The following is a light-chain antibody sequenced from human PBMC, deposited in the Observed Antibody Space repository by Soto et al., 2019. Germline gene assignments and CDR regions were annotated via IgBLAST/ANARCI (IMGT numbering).Light chain of an antibody. CDR1: QNVDKNY. J-gene: IGKJ1*01. Sequence: EIVLTQSPYSLSLSPGERATLSCRASQNVDKNYLAWYQQRPGLAPRLLIYDASIRATGIPDRFSGSGSGTDFTLSISRLEPEDFAVYYCQQCAYSPRTFGQGTKVEVK. CDR2: DAS. V-gene: IGKV3-20*01. CDR3: QQCAYSPRT.